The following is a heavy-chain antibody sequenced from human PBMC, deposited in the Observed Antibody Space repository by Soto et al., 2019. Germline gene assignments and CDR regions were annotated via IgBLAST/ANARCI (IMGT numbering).Heavy chain of an antibody. V-gene: IGHV3-23*01. CDR1: GFTFSSYA. J-gene: IGHJ4*02. D-gene: IGHD6-13*01. CDR2: ISGSGGST. Sequence: EVQLLESGGGLVQPGGSLRLSCAASGFTFSSYAMSWVRQAPGKGLEWVSAISGSGGSTYYADSVKGRFTISRDNSKNTLYMQMNSLRAEDTAVYYCAKDLGDHSWSFDYWGQGTLVTVSS. CDR3: AKDLGDHSWSFDY.